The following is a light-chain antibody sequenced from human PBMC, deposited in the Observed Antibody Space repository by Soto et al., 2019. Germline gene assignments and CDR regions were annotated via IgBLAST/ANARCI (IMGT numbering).Light chain of an antibody. Sequence: EIVMTQSPATLSVSPGERAILSCRASQSVSNNLAWYQQKPGQAPSLLIYHASTRASGIPARFSGSGSGTEFTLTISSLQSEDFAVYYCQQYNNWPPWTFGQGTKVEIK. V-gene: IGKV3-15*01. J-gene: IGKJ1*01. CDR2: HAS. CDR3: QQYNNWPPWT. CDR1: QSVSNN.